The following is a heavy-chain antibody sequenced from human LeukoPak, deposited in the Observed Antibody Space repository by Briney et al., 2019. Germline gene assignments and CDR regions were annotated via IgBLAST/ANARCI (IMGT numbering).Heavy chain of an antibody. J-gene: IGHJ4*02. CDR2: IYYSGST. Sequence: PSETLSLTCTVSGGSISSSSYYWGWIRQPPGKGLEWIGNIYYSGSTYYNPSLKSRVTMSVDTSKNQFFLKLNSVTAADTAVYYCARGRPYSGGYHLDYWGQGTLVTVSP. CDR3: ARGRPYSGGYHLDY. CDR1: GGSISSSSYY. V-gene: IGHV4-39*01. D-gene: IGHD1-26*01.